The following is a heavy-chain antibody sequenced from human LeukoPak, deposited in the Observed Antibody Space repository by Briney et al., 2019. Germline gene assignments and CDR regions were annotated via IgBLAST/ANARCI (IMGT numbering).Heavy chain of an antibody. CDR1: GFTFSSYG. V-gene: IGHV3-33*01. CDR3: ARDRGRVAVAAPFDP. Sequence: GGSLRLSCAASGFTFSSYGMHWVRQAPGKGLEWVAVIWYDGSNKYYADSVKGRFTISRDNSKNTLYLQMNSLRAEDTAVYYCARDRGRVAVAAPFDPWGQGTLVTVSS. D-gene: IGHD6-19*01. CDR2: IWYDGSNK. J-gene: IGHJ5*02.